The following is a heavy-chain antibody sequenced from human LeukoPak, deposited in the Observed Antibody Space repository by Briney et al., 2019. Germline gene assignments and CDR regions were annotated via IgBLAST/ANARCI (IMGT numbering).Heavy chain of an antibody. CDR3: ARLDYSSSYYDF. V-gene: IGHV4-39*01. CDR2: IYYSGST. Sequence: PSETLSLTCSVSGGSISSSSYYWGWIRQPPGKGMEWIGSIYYSGSTYHNPSLKSRVTMSVDTSKNQFSLTLTSVTAADTAIYYCARLDYSSSYYDFWGQGTLVTVSS. CDR1: GGSISSSSYY. D-gene: IGHD6-13*01. J-gene: IGHJ4*02.